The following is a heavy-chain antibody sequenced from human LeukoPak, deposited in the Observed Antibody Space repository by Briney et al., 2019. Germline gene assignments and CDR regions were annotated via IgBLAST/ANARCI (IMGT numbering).Heavy chain of an antibody. V-gene: IGHV1-46*01. CDR1: GGTFSSYA. CDR2: INPSGGST. J-gene: IGHJ6*02. Sequence: ASVKVSCKASGGTFSSYAISWVRQAPGQGLEWMGIINPSGGSTSYAQKFQGRVTMTRDTSTSTVYMELSSLRSEDTGVYYCARDRDVLRFLEWLPDYYYYGMDVWGQGTTVTVSS. D-gene: IGHD3-3*01. CDR3: ARDRDVLRFLEWLPDYYYYGMDV.